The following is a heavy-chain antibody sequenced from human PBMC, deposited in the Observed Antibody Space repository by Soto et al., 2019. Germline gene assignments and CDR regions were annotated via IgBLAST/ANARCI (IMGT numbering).Heavy chain of an antibody. D-gene: IGHD1-1*01. CDR3: ARRAETNGWNGFGADKYYFDF. CDR1: VYTFTSYD. Sequence: GXSVKVSCKASVYTFTSYDIYWVRQATGQGLEWMGWMNPSTGNSGYAQKFQGRVTMTSDTSISTAHMELSSLRSEDTAVYYCARRAETNGWNGFGADKYYFDFWGQGTLVTVSS. CDR2: MNPSTGNS. J-gene: IGHJ4*02. V-gene: IGHV1-8*01.